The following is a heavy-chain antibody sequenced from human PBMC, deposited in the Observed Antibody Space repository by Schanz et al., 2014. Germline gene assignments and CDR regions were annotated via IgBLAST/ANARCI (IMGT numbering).Heavy chain of an antibody. CDR1: GFTVRSYA. D-gene: IGHD6-19*01. J-gene: IGHJ4*02. CDR3: AKAGSGWSTAGYYY. V-gene: IGHV3-30-3*01. CDR2: ISYDGSNK. Sequence: QVQLVESGGGVVQPGRSLRLSCAASGFTVRSYAMHWVRQTPGKGLEWVAFISYDGSNKYYADSVKGRFTISRDNSKNTLYLQMNSLRAEDTAVYYCAKAGSGWSTAGYYYWGQGTLVAVSS.